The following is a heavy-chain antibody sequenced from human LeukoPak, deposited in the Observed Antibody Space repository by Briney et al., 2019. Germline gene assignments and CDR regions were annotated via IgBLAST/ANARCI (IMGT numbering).Heavy chain of an antibody. V-gene: IGHV3-33*01. CDR2: IWYDGSNK. D-gene: IGHD3-22*01. Sequence: GRSLRLSCAASGFTFSSYGMHWVRQAPGKGLEWVAVIWYDGSNKYYADSVKGRFTISRDNSKNTLYLQMNSLRAEDTVVYYCARDPAYYDSSGYPDYWGQGTLVTVSS. CDR1: GFTFSSYG. CDR3: ARDPAYYDSSGYPDY. J-gene: IGHJ4*02.